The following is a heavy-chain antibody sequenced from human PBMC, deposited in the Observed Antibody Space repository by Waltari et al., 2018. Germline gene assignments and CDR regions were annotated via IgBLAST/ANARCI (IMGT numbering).Heavy chain of an antibody. J-gene: IGHJ6*02. CDR2: IIPIFGTA. CDR3: ARVSPYNWNDPSYYYYGMDV. Sequence: QVQLVQSGAEVKKPGSSVKVSCKASGGTFSSYAISCVRQAPGQGIGWMGGIIPIFGTANYAQKFQGRVTITADESTSTAYMELSSLRSEDTAVYYCARVSPYNWNDPSYYYYGMDVWGQGTTVTVSS. CDR1: GGTFSSYA. D-gene: IGHD1-1*01. V-gene: IGHV1-69*12.